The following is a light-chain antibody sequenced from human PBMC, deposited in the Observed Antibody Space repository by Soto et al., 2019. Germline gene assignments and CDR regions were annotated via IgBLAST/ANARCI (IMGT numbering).Light chain of an antibody. J-gene: IGKJ2*01. CDR3: QQYSTLPHT. V-gene: IGKV3-20*01. CDR1: QAVTKSF. Sequence: ENVLTQSPGTLSLSPGERATLSCRASQAVTKSFFAWYLQKPGQAPRLLIYGISSRATGISDRFSGSGSGTDFTLTISRLEPEDFVVYYCQQYSTLPHTFGQGTKLEVK. CDR2: GIS.